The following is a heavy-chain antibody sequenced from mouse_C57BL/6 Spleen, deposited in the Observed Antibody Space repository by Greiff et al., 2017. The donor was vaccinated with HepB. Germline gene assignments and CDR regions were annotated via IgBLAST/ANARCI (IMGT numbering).Heavy chain of an antibody. CDR2: INPNYGTT. CDR1: GYSFTDYN. V-gene: IGHV1-39*01. D-gene: IGHD1-1*01. CDR3: AKRDYYGSFDY. Sequence: EVKLMESGPELVKPGASVKISCKASGYSFTDYNMNWVKQSNGKSLEWIGVINPNYGTTSYNQKFKGKATLTVDQSSSTAYMQLNSLTSEDSAVYYCAKRDYYGSFDYWGQGTTLTVSS. J-gene: IGHJ2*01.